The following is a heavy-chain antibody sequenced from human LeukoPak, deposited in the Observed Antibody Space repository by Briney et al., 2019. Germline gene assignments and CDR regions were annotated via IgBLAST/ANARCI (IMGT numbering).Heavy chain of an antibody. CDR3: AKHRGHYYYYGMDV. J-gene: IGHJ6*02. Sequence: GGSLRLSCAASGFTFSSYAMSWVRQAPGKGLEWVSAISGSGGSTYYADSLEGRFTISRDNSKNTLYLQMNSLRAEDTAVYYCAKHRGHYYYYGMDVWGQGTTVTVSS. V-gene: IGHV3-23*01. CDR2: ISGSGGST. CDR1: GFTFSSYA.